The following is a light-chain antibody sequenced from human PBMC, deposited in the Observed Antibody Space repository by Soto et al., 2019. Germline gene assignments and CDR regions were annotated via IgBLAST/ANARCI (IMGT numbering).Light chain of an antibody. J-gene: IGKJ5*01. CDR3: LQHNSYPMT. CDR1: QTIISW. CDR2: AAF. V-gene: IGKV1-5*01. Sequence: DIQMTQSPSTLSASVGDRVTITCRASQTIISWLAWYQQKPGKAPKRLIYAAFTLQSGVPSRFSGSGSGTEFTLTISSLQPEDFATYYCLQHNSYPMTFAQGTRLAIK.